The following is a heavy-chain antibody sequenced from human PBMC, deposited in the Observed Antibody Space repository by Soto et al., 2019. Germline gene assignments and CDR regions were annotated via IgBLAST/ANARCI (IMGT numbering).Heavy chain of an antibody. D-gene: IGHD3-22*01. V-gene: IGHV4-59*01. CDR2: IYYSGST. J-gene: IGHJ4*02. CDR3: ARDRGHYYDSSGCFDY. CDR1: GGSISSYY. Sequence: SETLSLTCTVSGGSISSYYWSWIRQPPGKGLEWIGYIYYSGSTNYNPSLKSRVTISVDTSKNQFSLKLSSVTAADPAVYYCARDRGHYYDSSGCFDYWGQGTLVTVSS.